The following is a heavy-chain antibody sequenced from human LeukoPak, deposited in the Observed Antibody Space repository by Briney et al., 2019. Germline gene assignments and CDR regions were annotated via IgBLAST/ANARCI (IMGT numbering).Heavy chain of an antibody. J-gene: IGHJ4*02. CDR2: SGST. CDR3: ARGYSSGWYYFDY. Sequence: SETLSLTCTVSGGSISSDYWSWIRQPPGKGLERIGYSGSTNYNPSLTSRVTISVDTSKNQFSLNLSSVTAADTALYYCARGYSSGWYYFDYWGQGTLVTVSS. D-gene: IGHD6-19*01. V-gene: IGHV4-59*01. CDR1: GGSISSDY.